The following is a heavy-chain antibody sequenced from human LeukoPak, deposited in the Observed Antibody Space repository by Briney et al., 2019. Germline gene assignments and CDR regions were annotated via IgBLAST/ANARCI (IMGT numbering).Heavy chain of an antibody. CDR3: ARGYGDYEALDY. V-gene: IGHV1-69*13. D-gene: IGHD4-17*01. CDR1: GGTFSSYA. CDR2: ITPIFGTA. Sequence: SVKVSCKASGGTFSSYAISWVRQAPGQGLEWMGGITPIFGTANYAQKFQGRVTITADEFPSTAYMELSSLRSEDTAVYYCARGYGDYEALDYWGQGTLVTVSS. J-gene: IGHJ4*02.